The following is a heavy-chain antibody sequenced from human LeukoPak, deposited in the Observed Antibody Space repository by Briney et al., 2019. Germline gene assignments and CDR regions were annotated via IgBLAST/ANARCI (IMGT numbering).Heavy chain of an antibody. V-gene: IGHV1-24*01. Sequence: GASVKLSCKVSGYTLTELSMHWVRQAPGKGLEWMGGFDPEDGETIYAQKFQGRVTMTEDTSTDTAYMELSSLRSKDTAVYYCATSRIVVVPAAIGPLIDYWGQGTLVTVSS. J-gene: IGHJ4*02. CDR3: ATSRIVVVPAAIGPLIDY. CDR2: FDPEDGET. CDR1: GYTLTELS. D-gene: IGHD2-2*02.